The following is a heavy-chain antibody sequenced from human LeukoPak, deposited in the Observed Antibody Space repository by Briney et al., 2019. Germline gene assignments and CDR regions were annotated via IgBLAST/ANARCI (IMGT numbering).Heavy chain of an antibody. J-gene: IGHJ3*02. CDR2: INPNSGGT. V-gene: IGHV1-2*06. CDR3: ARVVWSSGWYGAFDI. Sequence: ASVKVSCKASGGTFSSYAISWVRQAPGQGLEWMGRINPNSGGTNYAQKFQGRVTMTRDTSISTAYMELSRLRSDDTAVYYCARVVWSSGWYGAFDIWGQGTMVTVSS. CDR1: GGTFSSYA. D-gene: IGHD6-19*01.